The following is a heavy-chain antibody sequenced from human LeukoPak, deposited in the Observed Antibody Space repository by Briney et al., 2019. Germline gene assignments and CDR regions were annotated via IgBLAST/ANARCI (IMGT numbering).Heavy chain of an antibody. V-gene: IGHV1-2*02. Sequence: GASVKVSCKASGYTFTGYYMHWVRQAPGQGLEWMGWINPNSGGTNYAQKFQGRVTMTRDTSISTAYMELSRLRSDDTAVYYCARGTYDILTGYYPEFDYWGQGTLVTVSS. CDR1: GYTFTGYY. CDR3: ARGTYDILTGYYPEFDY. CDR2: INPNSGGT. J-gene: IGHJ4*02. D-gene: IGHD3-9*01.